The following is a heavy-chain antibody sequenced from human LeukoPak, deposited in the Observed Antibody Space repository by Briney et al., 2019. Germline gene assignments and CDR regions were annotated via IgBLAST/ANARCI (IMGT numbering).Heavy chain of an antibody. CDR3: ARGGPVGDGGHFDY. Sequence: ASVKVSCKASGYTFPSHYMHRVRQAPGQGLEWMGTINTSGGSTSYAQKFQGRVTMTRDTSTSPVYMELSSLRSEDTAVYYCARGGPVGDGGHFDYWGQGTLVNFAS. D-gene: IGHD2-15*01. J-gene: IGHJ4*02. V-gene: IGHV1-46*03. CDR2: INTSGGST. CDR1: GYTFPSHY.